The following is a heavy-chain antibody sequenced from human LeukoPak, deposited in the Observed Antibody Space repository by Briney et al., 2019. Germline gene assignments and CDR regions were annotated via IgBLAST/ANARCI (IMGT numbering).Heavy chain of an antibody. J-gene: IGHJ4*02. V-gene: IGHV4-39*01. CDR2: MYYSGST. D-gene: IGHD6-19*01. Sequence: SETLSLTCTVSGGSIASSSHYWVWIRQPPGKGLEWIGSMYYSGSTYYNPSLKSRVTISVDTSKNQFSLKLSSVTAADTAMYYCARQGAVAGRPFGNWGQGTLVTVSS. CDR3: ARQGAVAGRPFGN. CDR1: GGSIASSSHY.